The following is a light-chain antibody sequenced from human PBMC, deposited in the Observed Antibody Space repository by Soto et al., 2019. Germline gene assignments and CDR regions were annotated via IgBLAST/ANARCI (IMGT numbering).Light chain of an antibody. CDR3: QAYDSSKHV. J-gene: IGLJ2*01. Sequence: NFMLTQPHSVSESPGKTVTISCTRSSGSIASNYVQWYQQRPGSAPTTVIYEDNQRPSGVPDRFSGSIDRSSHSASLTLSGMENEGEADQPCQAYDSSKHVIGGGNQLTVL. CDR1: SGSIASNY. CDR2: EDN. V-gene: IGLV6-57*04.